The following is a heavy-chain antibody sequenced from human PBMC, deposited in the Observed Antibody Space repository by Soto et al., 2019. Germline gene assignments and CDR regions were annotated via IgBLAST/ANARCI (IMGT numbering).Heavy chain of an antibody. Sequence: GGSLSLSCAASRFTFSSYGMHWVRQAPDKGLEWVSSISGSGGNKNYGVSVEGRFSISRDNAKNTPCLQMNSLRVEGTAVYYCVKGGVATIDVDSWGQGTLVTVSS. CDR2: ISGSGGNK. D-gene: IGHD5-12*01. V-gene: IGHV3-23*01. CDR1: RFTFSSYG. CDR3: VKGGVATIDVDS. J-gene: IGHJ4*02.